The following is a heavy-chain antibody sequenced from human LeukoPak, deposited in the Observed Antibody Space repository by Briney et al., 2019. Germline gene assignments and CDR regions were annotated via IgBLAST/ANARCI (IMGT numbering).Heavy chain of an antibody. D-gene: IGHD6-6*01. V-gene: IGHV3-74*01. Sequence: GGSLRLSCAASGFTFSSYWMHWVRHALGKGLVWVSRINSDGSSTSYADSVKGRFTISRDNAKNTMYLQMNSLRAEDTAVYYCASGLSSIAARNAFDIWGQGTMVTVSS. CDR1: GFTFSSYW. CDR2: INSDGSST. CDR3: ASGLSSIAARNAFDI. J-gene: IGHJ3*02.